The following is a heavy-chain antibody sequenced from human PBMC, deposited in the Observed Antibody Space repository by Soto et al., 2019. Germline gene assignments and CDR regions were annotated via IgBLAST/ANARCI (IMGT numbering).Heavy chain of an antibody. Sequence: PSETLSLTCAVSGGSISSNYWSWIRQAPGKGLEWIGYIYYSGSTNYNPSLKSRVTISVDTSKNQFSLKLSSVTAADTAVYYCARQRWLRAHFDYWGRGTLVTVSS. CDR3: ARQRWLRAHFDY. D-gene: IGHD5-12*01. V-gene: IGHV4-59*08. CDR1: GGSISSNY. J-gene: IGHJ4*02. CDR2: IYYSGST.